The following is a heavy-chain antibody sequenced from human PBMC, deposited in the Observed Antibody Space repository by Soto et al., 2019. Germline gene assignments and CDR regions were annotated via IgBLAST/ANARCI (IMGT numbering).Heavy chain of an antibody. CDR1: GGSFSGYY. CDR3: ATSIAVAGSNY. V-gene: IGHV4-34*01. J-gene: IGHJ4*02. D-gene: IGHD6-19*01. CDR2: INHSGST. Sequence: PSETLSLTCAVYGGSFSGYYWSWIRQPPGKGLEWIGEINHSGSTNYNPSLKSRVTISVDTSKNQFSLKLSSVTAADTAVYYCATSIAVAGSNYWGQGTLVTVS.